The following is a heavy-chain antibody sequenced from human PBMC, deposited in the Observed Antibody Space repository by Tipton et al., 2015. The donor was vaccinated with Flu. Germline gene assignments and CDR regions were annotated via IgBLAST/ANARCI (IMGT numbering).Heavy chain of an antibody. Sequence: GSLRLSCAASGSTFRTYEMNWVRQAPGKGLEWVSYIHTGGRTVSYADSVKGRFTISRDNAKNSLYLQMNNLRAEDTAVYYCTNFDYWGQGTLVTVSS. CDR2: IHTGGRTV. CDR3: TNFDY. J-gene: IGHJ4*02. CDR1: GSTFRTYE. V-gene: IGHV3-48*03.